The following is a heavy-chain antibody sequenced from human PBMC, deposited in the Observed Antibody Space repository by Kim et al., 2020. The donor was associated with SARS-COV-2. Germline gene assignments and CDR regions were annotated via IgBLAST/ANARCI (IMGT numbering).Heavy chain of an antibody. Sequence: SETLSLTCTVSGYSISRGYYWGWIRQSPGKGLEWIGNVHHSGTTYHNPSLKSRVTISVDMSKNRLSLKLSTVTAADTAVYYCARAELLWVGESSEGGAFDIWGQGTMVTVSS. J-gene: IGHJ3*02. CDR3: ARAELLWVGESSEGGAFDI. CDR1: GYSISRGYY. CDR2: VHHSGTT. V-gene: IGHV4-38-2*02. D-gene: IGHD3-10*01.